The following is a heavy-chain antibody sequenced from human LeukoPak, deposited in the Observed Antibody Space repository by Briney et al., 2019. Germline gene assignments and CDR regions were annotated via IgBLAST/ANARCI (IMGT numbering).Heavy chain of an antibody. V-gene: IGHV3-74*01. Sequence: GGSLRLSCAASGFTFSSYWMHWVRQAPGKGLVWVSRISDSGSTTTYADSVKGRFTISRDNAKNTLYLQMNGLRAEDTAVYYCSRSAYYDGSGNYYDYWGQGTLVTVSS. D-gene: IGHD3-22*01. CDR1: GFTFSSYW. J-gene: IGHJ4*02. CDR3: SRSAYYDGSGNYYDY. CDR2: ISDSGSTT.